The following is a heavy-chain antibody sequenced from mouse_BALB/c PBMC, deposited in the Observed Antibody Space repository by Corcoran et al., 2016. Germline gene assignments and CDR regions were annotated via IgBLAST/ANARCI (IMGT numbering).Heavy chain of an antibody. Sequence: EVQLQQSGAELVKPGASVKLSCTVSGFNIKDTYMHWVKQRPEQGLEWIGRIDPANGNTKYDPKFQGKATITADTSSNTAYLQLSSLTSEDTAVYYCARLLWSLYAMDYWGQGTSVTVSS. CDR1: GFNIKDTY. D-gene: IGHD1-1*02. CDR3: ARLLWSLYAMDY. CDR2: IDPANGNT. J-gene: IGHJ4*01. V-gene: IGHV14-3*02.